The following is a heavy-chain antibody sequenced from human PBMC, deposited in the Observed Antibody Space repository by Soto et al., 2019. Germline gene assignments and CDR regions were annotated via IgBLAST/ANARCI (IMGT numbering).Heavy chain of an antibody. V-gene: IGHV1-69*06. CDR2: IIPIFGTA. CDR3: ARLADWNYVRSFDY. J-gene: IGHJ4*02. Sequence: QVQLVQSGAEVKKPGSSVKVSCKASGGTFSSYAISWVRQAPGQGLEWMGGIIPIFGTANYAQKFQGRVTIPADKYTSTAYMELSSLRSEDTAVYYCARLADWNYVRSFDYWGQGTLVTVSS. CDR1: GGTFSSYA. D-gene: IGHD1-7*01.